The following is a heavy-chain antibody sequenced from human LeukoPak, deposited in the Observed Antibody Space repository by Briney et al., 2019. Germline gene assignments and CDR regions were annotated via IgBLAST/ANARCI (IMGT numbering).Heavy chain of an antibody. CDR1: GYTFTSYD. CDR3: ARGPTRYYYYYMDV. Sequence: GASVKVSCKASGYTFTSYDINWVRQATGQGLEWMGWMNPNSGNTGYAQKFQGRATITRNTSISTAYMELSSLRSEDTAVYYCARGPTRYYYYYMDVWGKGTTVTVSS. V-gene: IGHV1-8*03. J-gene: IGHJ6*03. CDR2: MNPNSGNT.